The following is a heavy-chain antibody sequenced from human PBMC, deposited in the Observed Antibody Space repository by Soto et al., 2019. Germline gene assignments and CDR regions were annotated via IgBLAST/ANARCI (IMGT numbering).Heavy chain of an antibody. J-gene: IGHJ4*02. CDR2: INWNGGST. CDR3: ARSLHYCSSTSCPIDY. D-gene: IGHD2-2*01. CDR1: GFTFDDYG. V-gene: IGHV3-20*01. Sequence: GGSLRLSCAASGFTFDDYGMSWVRQAPGKGLEWVSGINWNGGSTGYADSVKGRFTISRDNAKNSLYLQMNSLRAEDTALYHCARSLHYCSSTSCPIDYWGQGTLVTVSS.